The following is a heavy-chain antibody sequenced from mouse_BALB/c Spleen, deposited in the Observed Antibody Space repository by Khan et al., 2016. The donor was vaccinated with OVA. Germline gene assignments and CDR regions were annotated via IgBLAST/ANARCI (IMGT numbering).Heavy chain of an antibody. CDR3: ARENYYGNSCYAMDY. D-gene: IGHD2-1*01. J-gene: IGHJ4*01. V-gene: IGHV1S41*01. CDR1: GYTFTSYW. CDR2: LAPGSGNF. Sequence: DLVKPGASVNLSCKASGYTFTSYWINWVKQRPGQGLEWIGRLAPGSGNFYYNEFFKGKATLTVDISPTTAYIQLSSQSSEDSAVYFCARENYYGNSCYAMDYWGQGTSVTVSS.